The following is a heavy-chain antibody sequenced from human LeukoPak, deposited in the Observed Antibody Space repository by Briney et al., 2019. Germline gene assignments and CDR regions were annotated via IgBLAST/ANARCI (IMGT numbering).Heavy chain of an antibody. CDR1: GFTFSSYA. CDR2: ISGSGGST. Sequence: PGGSLRLSCAASGFTFSSYAMSWVRQAPGKGLEWVSAISGSGGSTYYADSVKGRFTISRDNSKNTLYLQMNSLRAEDTAVYYCAEDPKSNIYSYGSDYFDYWGQGTLVTVSS. CDR3: AEDPKSNIYSYGSDYFDY. J-gene: IGHJ4*02. D-gene: IGHD5-18*01. V-gene: IGHV3-23*01.